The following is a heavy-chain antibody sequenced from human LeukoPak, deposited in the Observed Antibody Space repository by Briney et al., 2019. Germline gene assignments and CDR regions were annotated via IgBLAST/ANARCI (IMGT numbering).Heavy chain of an antibody. CDR3: AKDHGSSGWFDP. J-gene: IGHJ5*02. V-gene: IGHV3-30*02. D-gene: IGHD2-2*03. CDR1: GFTFSSYG. Sequence: PGGSVRLSCAASGFTFSSYGMHWVRQAPGKGLEWVAFIRYDGSNKYYADSVKGRFTISRDNSKNTLYLQMNSLRAEDTAVYYCAKDHGSSGWFDPWGQGTLVTVPS. CDR2: IRYDGSNK.